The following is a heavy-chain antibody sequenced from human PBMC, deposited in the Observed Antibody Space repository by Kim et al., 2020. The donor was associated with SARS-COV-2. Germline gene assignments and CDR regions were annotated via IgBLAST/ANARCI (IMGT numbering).Heavy chain of an antibody. CDR3: AREKIKKIIVVVTAPSNWFDP. D-gene: IGHD2-21*02. CDR1: GGSISSSSYY. V-gene: IGHV4-39*02. Sequence: SETLSLTCTVSGGSISSSSYYWGWIRQPPGKGLEWIGSIYYSGSTYYNPSLKSRVTISVDTSKNQFSLKLSSVTAADTAVYYCAREKIKKIIVVVTAPSNWFDPWGQGTLVTVSS. CDR2: IYYSGST. J-gene: IGHJ5*02.